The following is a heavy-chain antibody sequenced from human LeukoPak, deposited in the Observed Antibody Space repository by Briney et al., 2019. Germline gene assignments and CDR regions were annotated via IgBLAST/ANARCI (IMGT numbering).Heavy chain of an antibody. Sequence: GGSLRLSCAASGFTSSTYAMTWVRQAPGKGLEWVSTLIAAGSTFYADSVKGRFTISRDNSKNSLYLEMNSLRTEDAAMYYCAKESGKFDYWGQGTLVAVSS. CDR2: LIAAGST. CDR1: GFTSSTYA. J-gene: IGHJ4*02. CDR3: AKESGKFDY. V-gene: IGHV3-23*01.